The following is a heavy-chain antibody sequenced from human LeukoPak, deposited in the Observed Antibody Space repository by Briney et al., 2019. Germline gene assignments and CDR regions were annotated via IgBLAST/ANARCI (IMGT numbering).Heavy chain of an antibody. CDR1: GYTFTGYY. CDR2: INPNSGGT. V-gene: IGHV1-2*02. CDR3: ARSIAAAGRRVDY. D-gene: IGHD6-13*01. Sequence: ASVTVSCKASGYTFTGYYMHWVRQAPGQGLEWMGWINPNSGGTNYAQKFQGRVTMTRDTSISTAYTELSRLRSDDTAVYYCARSIAAAGRRVDYWGQGTLVTVSS. J-gene: IGHJ4*02.